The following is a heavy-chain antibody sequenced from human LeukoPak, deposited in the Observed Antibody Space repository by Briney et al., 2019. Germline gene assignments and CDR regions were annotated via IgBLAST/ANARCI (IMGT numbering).Heavy chain of an antibody. D-gene: IGHD6-13*01. J-gene: IGHJ4*02. V-gene: IGHV3-23*01. CDR1: GCTFSDYA. Sequence: GGSLRLSCAASGCTFSDYAMSWVRQAPGKGLEWVSTISGIGGNTYYADSVKGRFTISRDSSKNTLYLQMNSLRAEDTAVYYCAKNRQQLDYWGQGTLVTVSS. CDR2: ISGIGGNT. CDR3: AKNRQQLDY.